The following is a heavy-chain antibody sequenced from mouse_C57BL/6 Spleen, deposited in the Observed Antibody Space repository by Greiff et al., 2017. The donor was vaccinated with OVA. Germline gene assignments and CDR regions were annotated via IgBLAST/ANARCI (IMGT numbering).Heavy chain of an antibody. CDR2: ISYDGSN. CDR1: GYSITSGYF. D-gene: IGHD2-5*01. V-gene: IGHV3-6*01. Sequence: EVKVEESGPGLVKPSQSLSLSCSVSGYSITSGYFSYWLRPLPGNLLELMGIISYDGSNNYNQSLKNRITITSDNSKNQFFLKLNSVTTEDTATYYCARDDACYSNYDAMDYWGQGTSVTVSS. J-gene: IGHJ4*01. CDR3: ARDDACYSNYDAMDY.